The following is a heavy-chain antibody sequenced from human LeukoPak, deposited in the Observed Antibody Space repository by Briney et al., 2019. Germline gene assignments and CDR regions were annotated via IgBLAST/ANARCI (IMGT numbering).Heavy chain of an antibody. J-gene: IGHJ3*02. CDR1: GYSFTSYD. CDR3: VRDYYDSSGSAFDI. D-gene: IGHD3-22*01. CDR2: MNPNSGNT. V-gene: IGHV1-8*01. Sequence: ASVKVSCKASGYSFTSYDINWVREATGQGLEWMGWMNPNSGNTGYAQKFRGRVTMTRNSSISTAYMELSSLRSEDTAVYYCVRDYYDSSGSAFDIWGQGTMVTVSS.